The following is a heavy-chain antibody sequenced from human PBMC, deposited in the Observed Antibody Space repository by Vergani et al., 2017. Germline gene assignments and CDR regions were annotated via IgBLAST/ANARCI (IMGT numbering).Heavy chain of an antibody. Sequence: VQMVESGGGLVKPGGSLRLSCAASGFTFDDYGMSWVRQAPGKGLEWVALISNDGRHTYYADSVRGRFSISRDNAKNTLYLQMNSLRTEDTANYYCRGEMDVWGKGTTVTVSS. CDR1: GFTFDDYG. CDR2: ISNDGRHT. J-gene: IGHJ6*04. CDR3: RGEMDV. V-gene: IGHV3-30*03.